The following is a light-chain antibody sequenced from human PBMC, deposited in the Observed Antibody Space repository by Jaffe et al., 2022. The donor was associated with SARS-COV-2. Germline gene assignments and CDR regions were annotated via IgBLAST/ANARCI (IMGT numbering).Light chain of an antibody. V-gene: IGKV3-11*01. CDR1: QNVRSF. CDR3: QLRSNWLT. CDR2: DAS. J-gene: IGKJ2*01. Sequence: EIVLTQSPATLSLSPGEGATLSCRASQNVRSFLAWYQQKPGQAPRLLVYDASNRAPGIPDRFSGSGSGTDFTLTISSLEPEDFAVYYCQLRSNWLTFGQGTKVEIK.